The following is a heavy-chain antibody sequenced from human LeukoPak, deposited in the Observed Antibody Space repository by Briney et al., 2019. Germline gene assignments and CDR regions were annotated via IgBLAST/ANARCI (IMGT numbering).Heavy chain of an antibody. CDR2: INPNSGGT. Sequence: ASVNVSCKASVYTFTDYYMHWVRQPPGQGLEWIGWINPNSGGTNYPHNFQGRVTMTRDTSIITAYMELSRLRSDDTAVYYCASARKGGGSWDYGMDVWGQGTTVTVSS. V-gene: IGHV1-2*02. J-gene: IGHJ6*02. CDR1: VYTFTDYY. CDR3: ASARKGGGSWDYGMDV. D-gene: IGHD1-14*01.